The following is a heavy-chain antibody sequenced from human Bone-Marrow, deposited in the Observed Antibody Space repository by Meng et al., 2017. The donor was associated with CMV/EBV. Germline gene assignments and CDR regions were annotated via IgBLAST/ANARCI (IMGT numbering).Heavy chain of an antibody. D-gene: IGHD1-26*01. CDR3: ARDNVGSYYTDYYYYYGMDV. CDR2: IKQDGSEK. CDR1: GFTFSSYW. Sequence: GESLKISCEASGFTFSSYWMSWVRQAPGKGLEWVANIKQDGSEKYYVDSVKGRFTISRDNAKNSLYLQMNSLRAEDTAVYYCARDNVGSYYTDYYYYYGMDVWGQGTTVTVSS. V-gene: IGHV3-7*01. J-gene: IGHJ6*02.